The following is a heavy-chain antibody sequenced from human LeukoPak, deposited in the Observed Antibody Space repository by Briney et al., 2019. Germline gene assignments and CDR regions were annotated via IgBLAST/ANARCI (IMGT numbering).Heavy chain of an antibody. CDR2: IYYSGST. CDR1: GGSISSYS. V-gene: IGHV4-59*12. Sequence: SETLSLTCTVSGGSISSYSWSWVRQPPGRGLEWIGYIYYSGSTTYNRSLKSRVTISLDTSNKQFSLRLSSVTAADTAVYYCARVKYYDFWSGYYTPFDYWGQGTLVTVSS. CDR3: ARVKYYDFWSGYYTPFDY. J-gene: IGHJ4*02. D-gene: IGHD3-3*01.